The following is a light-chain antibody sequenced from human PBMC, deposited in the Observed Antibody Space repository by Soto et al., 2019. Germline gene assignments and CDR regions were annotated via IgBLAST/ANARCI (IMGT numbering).Light chain of an antibody. Sequence: QSALTQPRSVSGSPGQSVTISCTGTSSDVGGYKYVSWYQQHPGKAPKLMIYDVSKRPSGVPDRFSGSKSGNTASLTISGLQAEDEADYYCCSYAGRYTWVFGGGTKLTVL. CDR2: DVS. CDR3: CSYAGRYTWV. J-gene: IGLJ3*02. CDR1: SSDVGGYKY. V-gene: IGLV2-11*01.